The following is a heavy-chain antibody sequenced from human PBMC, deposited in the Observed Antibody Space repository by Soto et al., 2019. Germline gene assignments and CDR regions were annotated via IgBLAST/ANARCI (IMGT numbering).Heavy chain of an antibody. J-gene: IGHJ4*02. CDR1: GGSISSSRYY. CDR2: IYYSGST. CDR3: ASRAYNGNYWYYFNY. D-gene: IGHD1-26*01. Sequence: SETLSLTCTVSGGSISSSRYYWGWIRQPPGKGLEWIGRIYYSGSTYYNPSLKSRVTISVDTSKNQFSLKLSSVTAEDTAVYYCASRAYNGNYWYYFNYWGQGTLVTVSS. V-gene: IGHV4-39*07.